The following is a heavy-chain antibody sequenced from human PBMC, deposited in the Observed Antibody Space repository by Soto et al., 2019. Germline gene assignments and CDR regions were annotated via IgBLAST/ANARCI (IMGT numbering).Heavy chain of an antibody. CDR1: GASLSSCDYY. CDR2: IYYSWIT. Sequence: TLAVTCPFPGASLSSCDYYWCWNRQPPGKGLEWIGYIYYSWITYYNPSLKSRVTISVDTSKNQFSLKLSSVTAADTAVYYCARATAVARFDPWGQGTMVAVSS. V-gene: IGHV4-30-4*01. J-gene: IGHJ5*02. D-gene: IGHD6-19*01. CDR3: ARATAVARFDP.